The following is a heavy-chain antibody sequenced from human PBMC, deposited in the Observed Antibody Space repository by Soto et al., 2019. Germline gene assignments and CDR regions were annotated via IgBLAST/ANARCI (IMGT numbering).Heavy chain of an antibody. J-gene: IGHJ4*02. CDR2: ISYDGSNK. CDR1: GFTFSSYA. D-gene: IGHD1-1*01. Sequence: PGGSLRLSCAASGFTFSSYAMHWVRQAPGKGLEWVAVISYDGSNKYYADSVKGRFTISRDNSKSTLYLQMNSLRAEDTAVYYCARDLEPQHFDYWGQGTLVTVSS. CDR3: ARDLEPQHFDY. V-gene: IGHV3-30-3*01.